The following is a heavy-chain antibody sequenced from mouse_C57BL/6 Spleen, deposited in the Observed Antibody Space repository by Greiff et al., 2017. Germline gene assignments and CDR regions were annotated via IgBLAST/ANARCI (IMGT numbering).Heavy chain of an antibody. V-gene: IGHV1-15*01. J-gene: IGHJ2*01. CDR1: GYTFTDYE. Sequence: QVQLQQSGAELVRPGASVTLSCKASGYTFTDYEMHWVKQTPVHGLEWIGALDPETGGTAYNQKFKGKAILTADKSSSTAYMELRSLTSEDSAVXYCTRHGEYYGSSYGDYWGQGTTLTVSS. CDR2: LDPETGGT. D-gene: IGHD1-1*01. CDR3: TRHGEYYGSSYGDY.